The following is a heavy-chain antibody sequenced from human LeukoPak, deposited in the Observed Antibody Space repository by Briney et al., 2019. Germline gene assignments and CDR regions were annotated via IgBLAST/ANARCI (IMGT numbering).Heavy chain of an antibody. J-gene: IGHJ4*02. CDR2: VSSSTTYI. V-gene: IGHV3-21*01. CDR3: VTGQWQLGPVEDY. D-gene: IGHD6-13*01. CDR1: GFTFSSYS. Sequence: PGGSLRLSCVASGFTFSSYSMNWVRQAPGKGLEWVSSVSSSTTYIYYADSLKGRFTISRDNAKKSLYLQMNSLRAEDTAVYYCVTGQWQLGPVEDYWGQGTLVTVSS.